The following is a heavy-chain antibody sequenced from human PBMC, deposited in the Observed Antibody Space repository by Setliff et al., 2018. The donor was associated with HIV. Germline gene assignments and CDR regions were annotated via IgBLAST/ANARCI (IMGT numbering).Heavy chain of an antibody. J-gene: IGHJ4*02. CDR1: GGSFSGYY. CDR2: INHSGST. Sequence: SETLSLTCAVYGGSFSGYYWSWIRQPPGKGLEWIGEINHSGSTNYNPSLKSRVTISVDTSKNQFSLKLSSVTAADTAVYYCARGGPTILSYWGQGTLVTSPQ. V-gene: IGHV4-34*01. CDR3: ARGGPTILSY. D-gene: IGHD3-3*01.